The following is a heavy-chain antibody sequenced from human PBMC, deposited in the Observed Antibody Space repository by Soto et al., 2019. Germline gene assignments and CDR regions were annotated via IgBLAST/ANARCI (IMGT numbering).Heavy chain of an antibody. CDR2: IFYTGNT. CDR1: GGSMSNYY. V-gene: IGHV4-59*03. CDR3: FHSNGHNLEYFQN. J-gene: IGHJ1*01. Sequence: SXTLSLTFTVSGGSMSNYYWSWIRQPPGKGLEWIGHIFYTGNTNYNPALESRVTISVDTSKNQFSLKLSSVTAADTAFYYWFHSNGHNLEYFQNWGQGTLVTVSS. D-gene: IGHD3-22*01.